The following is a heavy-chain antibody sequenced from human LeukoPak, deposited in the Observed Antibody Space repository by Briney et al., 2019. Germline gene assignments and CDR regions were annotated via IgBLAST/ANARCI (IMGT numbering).Heavy chain of an antibody. J-gene: IGHJ5*02. V-gene: IGHV4-59*12. CDR3: ARVVNDFWSGYTLGPFHNWFDP. CDR2: IYYSGST. CDR1: GGSISSYY. Sequence: SETLSLTCTVSGGSISSYYWSWIRQPPGKGLEWIGYIYYSGSTNYNPSLKSRVTISVDTSKNQFSLKLSSVTAADTAVYYCARVVNDFWSGYTLGPFHNWFDPWGQGTLVTVSS. D-gene: IGHD3-3*01.